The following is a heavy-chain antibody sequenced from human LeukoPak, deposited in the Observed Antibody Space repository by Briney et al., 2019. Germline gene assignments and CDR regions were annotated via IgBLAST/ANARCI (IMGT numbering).Heavy chain of an antibody. CDR2: ISAYNGNT. V-gene: IGHV1-18*01. CDR3: ARGTFRYCSGGSCYSDYYYMDV. CDR1: GYTFTSYG. J-gene: IGHJ6*03. D-gene: IGHD2-15*01. Sequence: APVKVSCKASGYTFTSYGISWVRQAPGQGLEWMGWISAYNGNTNYAQKLQGRVTMTTDTSTSTAYMELRSLRSEDTAVYYCARGTFRYCSGGSCYSDYYYMDVWGKGTTVTISS.